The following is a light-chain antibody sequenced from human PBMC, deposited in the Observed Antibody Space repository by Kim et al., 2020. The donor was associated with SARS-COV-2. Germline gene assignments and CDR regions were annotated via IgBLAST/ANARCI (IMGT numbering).Light chain of an antibody. J-gene: IGKJ5*01. V-gene: IGKV3-11*01. CDR1: QSVRSF. CDR3: QQRSSWPKT. Sequence: LSPGERATRSCRASQSVRSFLAWYQHKPGQAPRLLMYDASIRASGIPARFSGRGSGTDFTLTISSLEPEDFAVYYCQQRSSWPKTFGQGTRLEIK. CDR2: DAS.